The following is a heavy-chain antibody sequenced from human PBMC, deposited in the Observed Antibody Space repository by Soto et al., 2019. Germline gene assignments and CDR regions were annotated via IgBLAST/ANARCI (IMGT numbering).Heavy chain of an antibody. D-gene: IGHD3-16*02. V-gene: IGHV2-5*01. CDR3: AHIGPRYYDYVWGSYQHSGNFDY. Sequence: SGPPPVSPTQTLAEACSFSGFSLSTSGVVVIWLRQPPGKALEWLALIYWNDDKRYSPSLKGRLTITKDTSKNQVVLTMTNMDPVDTATYYCAHIGPRYYDYVWGSYQHSGNFDYWGQGTLVTVSS. CDR2: IYWNDDK. CDR1: GFSLSTSGVV. J-gene: IGHJ4*02.